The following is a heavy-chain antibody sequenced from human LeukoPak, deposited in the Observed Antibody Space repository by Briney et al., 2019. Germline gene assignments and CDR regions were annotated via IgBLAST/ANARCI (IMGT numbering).Heavy chain of an antibody. J-gene: IGHJ6*03. D-gene: IGHD4-17*01. CDR1: GFTFNDHY. CDR2: ISPRSTTI. V-gene: IGHV3-11*04. CDR3: AREAYGGYVDDFYYYYMDV. Sequence: GRSLRLSCAASGFTFNDHYMTWIRQAPGKGLEWVSYISPRSTTIYYADSVKGRFTISRDNAKNSLYLQMNSLGAEDTAVYYCAREAYGGYVDDFYYYYMDVWGKGTTVSVSS.